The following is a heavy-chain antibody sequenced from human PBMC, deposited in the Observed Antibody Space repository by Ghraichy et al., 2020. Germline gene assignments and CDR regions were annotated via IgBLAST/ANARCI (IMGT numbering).Heavy chain of an antibody. J-gene: IGHJ6*02. CDR3: AKDRKRVFWGGDYSYYGMDV. CDR1: GIIFSNYG. CDR2: ISYGGSNK. Sequence: GGSLRLSCAASGIIFSNYGMNWVRQAPGKGLEWVAGISYGGSNKLYADSVKGRFTISRDKSENTLYLQMNSLRPEDTAVYYCAKDRKRVFWGGDYSYYGMDVLGRGTTVTVSS. D-gene: IGHD3-3*01. V-gene: IGHV3-30*18.